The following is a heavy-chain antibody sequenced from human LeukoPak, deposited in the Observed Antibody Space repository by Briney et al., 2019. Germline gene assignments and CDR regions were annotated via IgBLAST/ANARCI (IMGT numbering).Heavy chain of an antibody. Sequence: SETLSLTCTVSGGSIISYYWSWIRQSPQKGLEWIAYIHSSGKTNYNPSLKSRVTISVDTSKNQFSLKVTSMTAADTGVYYCTRSFPGIVGAADFWGQGTLVTVSS. CDR2: IHSSGKT. CDR3: TRSFPGIVGAADF. V-gene: IGHV4-59*01. D-gene: IGHD1-26*01. CDR1: GGSIISYY. J-gene: IGHJ4*02.